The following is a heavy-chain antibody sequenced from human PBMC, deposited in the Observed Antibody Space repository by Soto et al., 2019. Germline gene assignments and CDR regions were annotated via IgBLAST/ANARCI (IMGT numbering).Heavy chain of an antibody. V-gene: IGHV2-5*02. CDR2: IFWDDDK. D-gene: IGHD5-18*01. CDR3: VYSRGYTYGHPGY. Sequence: QITLKESGPTLVKPTQTLTLTCTFSGFSLSTNGVNVGWIRQPPGKALEWLALIFWDDDKRYSPSLKSRLTSTKDTSKNQVVVTMTSMDPVDTASYYCVYSRGYTYGHPGYWGQGALVTVSS. CDR1: GFSLSTNGVN. J-gene: IGHJ4*02.